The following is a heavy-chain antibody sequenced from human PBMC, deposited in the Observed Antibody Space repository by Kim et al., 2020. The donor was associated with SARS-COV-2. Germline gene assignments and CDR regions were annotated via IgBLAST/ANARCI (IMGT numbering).Heavy chain of an antibody. V-gene: IGHV4-59*01. CDR2: IYYSGST. CDR3: ARGGSYLYNWFDP. CDR1: GGSISSYY. Sequence: SETLSLTCTVSGGSISSYYWSWIRQPPGKGLEWIGYIYYSGSTNYNPSLKSRVTISVDTSKNQFSLKLSSVTAADTAVYYCARGGSYLYNWFDPWGQGTL. D-gene: IGHD1-26*01. J-gene: IGHJ5*02.